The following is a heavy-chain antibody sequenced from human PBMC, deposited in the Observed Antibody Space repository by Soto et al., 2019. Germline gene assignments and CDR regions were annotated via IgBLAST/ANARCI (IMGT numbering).Heavy chain of an antibody. CDR2: ISGSGGST. J-gene: IGHJ4*02. V-gene: IGHV3-23*01. D-gene: IGHD6-19*01. CDR3: AKGYSSGWYLFVY. Sequence: EVQLLESGGGLVQPGGSLRLSCAASGFTFSSYAMSWVRQAPGKGLEWVSAISGSGGSTYYADSVKGRFTISRDNSKNTRYLQMNSRRAEDTAVYYCAKGYSSGWYLFVYWGQGTLVTVSS. CDR1: GFTFSSYA.